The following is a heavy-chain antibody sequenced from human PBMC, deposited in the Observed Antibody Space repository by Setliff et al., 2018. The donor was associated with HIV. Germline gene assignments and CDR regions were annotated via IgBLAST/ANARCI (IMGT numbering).Heavy chain of an antibody. CDR2: ISSSSSTI. Sequence: GGSLRLSCAASGFTFSSYSMNWVRQAPGKGLEWVSYISSSSSTIYYADSVKGRFTISRDNAKNSLYLQMNNLRAEDTAVYYCARAVHSGWYYFDYWGQGTLVTVSS. J-gene: IGHJ4*02. CDR1: GFTFSSYS. CDR3: ARAVHSGWYYFDY. V-gene: IGHV3-48*04. D-gene: IGHD6-19*01.